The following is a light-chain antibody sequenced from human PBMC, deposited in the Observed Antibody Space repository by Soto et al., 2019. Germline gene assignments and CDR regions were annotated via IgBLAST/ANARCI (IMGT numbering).Light chain of an antibody. J-gene: IGKJ1*01. V-gene: IGKV1-5*01. Sequence: QMTQSPSTLPASGGDIATISCRASQTISSWLAWYQQKPGKAPDLLIYDASRLAGGVPSRFSGSESVTEFTLPIGSLQPDDFATYYCQQYNSYWTFGQGTKVDIK. CDR2: DAS. CDR1: QTISSW. CDR3: QQYNSYWT.